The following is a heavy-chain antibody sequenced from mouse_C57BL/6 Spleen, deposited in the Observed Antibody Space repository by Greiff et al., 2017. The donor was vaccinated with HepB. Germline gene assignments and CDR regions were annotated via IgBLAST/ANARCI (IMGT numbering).Heavy chain of an antibody. CDR3: ARYYGSSYEDYAMDY. CDR1: GYTFTSYW. CDR2: IDPSDSYT. J-gene: IGHJ4*01. Sequence: QQSCKASGYTFTSYWMHWVKQRPGQGLEWIGEIDPSDSYTNYNQKFKGKSTLTVDKSSSTAYMQLSSLTSEDSAVYYCARYYGSSYEDYAMDYWGQGTSVTVSS. D-gene: IGHD1-1*01. V-gene: IGHV1-69*01.